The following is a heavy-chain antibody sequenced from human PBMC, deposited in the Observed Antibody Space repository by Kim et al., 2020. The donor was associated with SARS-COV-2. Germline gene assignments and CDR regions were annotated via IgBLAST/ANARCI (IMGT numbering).Heavy chain of an antibody. J-gene: IGHJ6*02. CDR2: IYPGDSDT. CDR1: GYSFTSYW. D-gene: IGHD3-10*01. Sequence: GESLKISCKGSGYSFTSYWIGWVRQMPGKGLEWMGIIYPGDSDTRYSPSFQGQVTISADKSISTAYLQWSSLKASDTAMYYCARSGNRGVRVYYYYGMDVWGQGTTVTVSS. CDR3: ARSGNRGVRVYYYYGMDV. V-gene: IGHV5-51*01.